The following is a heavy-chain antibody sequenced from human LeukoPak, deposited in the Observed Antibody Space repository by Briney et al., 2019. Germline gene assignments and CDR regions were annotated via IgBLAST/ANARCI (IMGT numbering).Heavy chain of an antibody. J-gene: IGHJ3*02. Sequence: GGSLRLSCAASGFTFSSDWMSWVRLAPGKGLEWVASIKQDGSETRYVDSVKGRFIIFRDNTKSSLYLQMNSLRAEDTAVYYCARYGLGDTFDIWGQGTVVTVSS. D-gene: IGHD4-17*01. CDR1: GFTFSSDW. V-gene: IGHV3-7*01. CDR3: ARYGLGDTFDI. CDR2: IKQDGSET.